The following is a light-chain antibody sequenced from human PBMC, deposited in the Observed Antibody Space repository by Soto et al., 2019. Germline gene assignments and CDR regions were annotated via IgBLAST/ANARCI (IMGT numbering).Light chain of an antibody. V-gene: IGKV1-33*01. Sequence: DIQMTQSPSSLSASVGDRVTITCQASQDISNYINWYQQKPGKAPQLLIYAASNLETGVPSRFSGSGSGTDFTLTISSLQPGDLGTYFFQQDDDLPLTFGGGTKVELK. CDR3: QQDDDLPLT. J-gene: IGKJ4*01. CDR1: QDISNY. CDR2: AAS.